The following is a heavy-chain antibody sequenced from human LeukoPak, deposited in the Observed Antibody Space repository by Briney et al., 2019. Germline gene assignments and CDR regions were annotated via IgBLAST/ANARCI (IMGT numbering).Heavy chain of an antibody. CDR1: GYSFINYW. V-gene: IGHV5-51*01. CDR3: ARHSMITFGGVIDEFDY. D-gene: IGHD3-16*02. CDR2: IYPGDSDT. J-gene: IGHJ4*02. Sequence: GESLKISCKGSGYSFINYWIGWVRQMPGKGLEWMGIIYPGDSDTRYSPSFQGQVTISADKSIPTAYLQWSSLKASDTAMYYCARHSMITFGGVIDEFDYWGQGTLVTVSS.